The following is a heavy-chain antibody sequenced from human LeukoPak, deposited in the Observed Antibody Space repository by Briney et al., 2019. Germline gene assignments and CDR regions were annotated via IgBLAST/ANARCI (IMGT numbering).Heavy chain of an antibody. J-gene: IGHJ4*02. Sequence: GGSLRLSCAASGFTFSDYYMSWIRQAPGKGLEWVSYISSSGSTIYYADSEKGRFTISRDNAKNSLYLQMNGLRAEDTAVYYCARVNPPVTNFGGSAGPDYWGQGTLVTVSS. CDR3: ARVNPPVTNFGGSAGPDY. CDR2: ISSSGSTI. D-gene: IGHD3-10*01. CDR1: GFTFSDYY. V-gene: IGHV3-11*01.